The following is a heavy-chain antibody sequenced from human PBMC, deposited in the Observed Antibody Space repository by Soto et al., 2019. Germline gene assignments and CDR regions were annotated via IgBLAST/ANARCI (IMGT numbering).Heavy chain of an antibody. CDR2: IIPILGIA. V-gene: IGHV1-69*02. CDR1: GGTFSSYT. D-gene: IGHD5-12*01. J-gene: IGHJ4*02. Sequence: SVKVSCKASGGTFSSYTISWVRQAPGQGLEWMGRIIPILGIANYAQKFQGRVTITVDKSTSTAYMELSSLRSEDTAVYYCARAKSGYAKYYFDYWGQGTLVTSPQ. CDR3: ARAKSGYAKYYFDY.